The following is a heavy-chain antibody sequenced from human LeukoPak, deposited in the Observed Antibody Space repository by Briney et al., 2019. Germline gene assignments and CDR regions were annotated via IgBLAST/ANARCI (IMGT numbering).Heavy chain of an antibody. CDR1: GFTFSSYG. Sequence: AGGSLRLSCAASGFTFSSYGMHWVRQVPGKGLEWVAVIWYDGSNKYYADSVKGRFTISRDNSKNTLYLQMNSLRAEDTAVYYCATPAVAETWYHFDYWGQATLVTVSS. CDR3: ATPAVAETWYHFDY. D-gene: IGHD6-19*01. V-gene: IGHV3-33*01. CDR2: IWYDGSNK. J-gene: IGHJ4*02.